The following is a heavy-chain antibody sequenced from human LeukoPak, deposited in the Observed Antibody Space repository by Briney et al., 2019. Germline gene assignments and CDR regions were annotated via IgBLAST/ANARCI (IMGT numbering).Heavy chain of an antibody. J-gene: IGHJ5*02. CDR3: TTGGYYDSSGYSGDWFDP. V-gene: IGHV3-15*01. D-gene: IGHD3-22*01. CDR2: IKSKTDGGTT. Sequence: GGSLRLSCAASGFTFSNARMSWVRQAPGKGLEWVGRIKSKTDGGTTDYAAPVKGRFTISRDDSKNTLYLQMNSLKTEDTAVYYCTTGGYYDSSGYSGDWFDPWGQGTLVTVSS. CDR1: GFTFSNAR.